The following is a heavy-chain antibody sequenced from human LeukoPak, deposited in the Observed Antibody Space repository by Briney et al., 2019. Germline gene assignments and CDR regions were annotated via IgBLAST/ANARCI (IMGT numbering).Heavy chain of an antibody. V-gene: IGHV5-51*01. CDR2: IYPGDSDT. CDR3: ARQVEYCSSTSCYNFQH. CDR1: GYSFTSYW. J-gene: IGHJ1*01. D-gene: IGHD2-2*02. Sequence: KVGESLKISCKGSGYSFTSYWIGWVRQMPGKGLEWMGIIYPGDSDTRYSPSFQGQVTISADKSISTAYLQWSSLKASDTAMYYCARQVEYCSSTSCYNFQHWGKGTLVTVSS.